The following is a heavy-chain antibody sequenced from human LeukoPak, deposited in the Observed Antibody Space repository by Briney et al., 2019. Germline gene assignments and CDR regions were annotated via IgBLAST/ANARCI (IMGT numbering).Heavy chain of an antibody. V-gene: IGHV4-34*01. CDR2: INHSGST. D-gene: IGHD3-22*01. CDR3: ARGTPPPTYYYDSGGYYYFDY. Sequence: SETLSLTCAVYGGSFSGYYWSWIRQPPGKGLEWIGEINHSGSTNYNPSLKSRVTISVDTSKNQFSLKLSSVTAADTAVYYCARGTPPPTYYYDSGGYYYFDYWGQGTLVTVSS. CDR1: GGSFSGYY. J-gene: IGHJ4*02.